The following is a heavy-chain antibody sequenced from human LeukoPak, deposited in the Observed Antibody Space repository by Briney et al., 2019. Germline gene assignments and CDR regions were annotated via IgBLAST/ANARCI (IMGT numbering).Heavy chain of an antibody. CDR2: IYYSGST. J-gene: IGHJ3*02. Sequence: SETLSLTCTVSGGSISSYYWSWIRQPPGKELEWIGYIYYSGSTNYNPSLKSRVTISVDTSKNQFSLKLSSVTAADTAVYYCARRHYGSDAFDIWGQGTMVTVSS. CDR3: ARRHYGSDAFDI. V-gene: IGHV4-59*08. CDR1: GGSISSYY. D-gene: IGHD3-10*01.